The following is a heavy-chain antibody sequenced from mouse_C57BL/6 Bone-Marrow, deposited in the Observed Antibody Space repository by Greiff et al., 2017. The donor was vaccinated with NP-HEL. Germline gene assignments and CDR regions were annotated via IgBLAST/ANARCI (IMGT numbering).Heavy chain of an antibody. CDR2: IDPENGDT. Sequence: VQLQQSGAELVRPGASVKLSCTASGFNIKDDYMHWVKQRPEQGLEWIGWIDPENGDTEYASKFQGKATITADTSSNTAYLQLSSLTSEDTAVYYCTGYGSSYGAYGGQGTLVTVSA. J-gene: IGHJ3*01. CDR3: TGYGSSYGAY. D-gene: IGHD1-1*01. V-gene: IGHV14-4*01. CDR1: GFNIKDDY.